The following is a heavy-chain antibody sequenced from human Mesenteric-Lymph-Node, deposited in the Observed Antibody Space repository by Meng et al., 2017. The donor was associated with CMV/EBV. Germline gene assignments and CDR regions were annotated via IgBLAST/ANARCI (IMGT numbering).Heavy chain of an antibody. CDR1: GFIPDTYA. CDR3: ANVLYDFWSGYYKSVGY. J-gene: IGHJ4*02. D-gene: IGHD3-3*01. Sequence: GESLKISCAASGFIPDTYAMNWVRQAPGKGLEWVSGLSGSGTNTYYTDSVKGRFTISRDNSKNTLYLQMNSLRAEDTAVYYCANVLYDFWSGYYKSVGYWGQGTLVTVSS. V-gene: IGHV3-23*01. CDR2: LSGSGTNT.